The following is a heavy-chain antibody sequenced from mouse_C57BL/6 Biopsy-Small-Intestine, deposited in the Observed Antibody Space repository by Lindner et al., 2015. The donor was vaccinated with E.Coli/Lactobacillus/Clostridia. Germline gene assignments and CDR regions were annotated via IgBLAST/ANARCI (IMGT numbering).Heavy chain of an antibody. J-gene: IGHJ3*01. CDR1: GYSFTGYY. V-gene: IGHV1-42*01. Sequence: VQLQESGPELVKPGASVKISCKTSGYSFTGYYMSWVKQSPEKSLEWIGEINPSTGGTIYNQKFTAKATLTVDKSSTTAYMQLKSLTSEDSAVYYCARSFDYGSSYKAWFAYWGQGTLVTVSA. D-gene: IGHD1-1*01. CDR2: INPSTGGT. CDR3: ARSFDYGSSYKAWFAY.